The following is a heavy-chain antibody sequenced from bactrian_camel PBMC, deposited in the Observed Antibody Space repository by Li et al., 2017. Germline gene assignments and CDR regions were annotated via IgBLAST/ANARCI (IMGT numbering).Heavy chain of an antibody. Sequence: HVQLVESGGGLVQPGGSLRLSCAVAGFMFTGHWMYWVRQDPGKGLEWVSTINAAGSSTYYAESVKGRFTITRDNAKNTVYLQMNSVEPEDTAVYYCVRDLGTTGWYFDNWGQGTQVTVS. CDR3: VRDLGTTGWYFDN. V-gene: IGHV3S1*01. J-gene: IGHJ6*01. CDR1: GFMFTGHW. D-gene: IGHD5*01. CDR2: INAAGSST.